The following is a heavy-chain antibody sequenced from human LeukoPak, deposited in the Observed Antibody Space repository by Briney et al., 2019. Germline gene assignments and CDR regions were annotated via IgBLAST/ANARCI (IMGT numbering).Heavy chain of an antibody. V-gene: IGHV3-33*01. J-gene: IGHJ2*01. CDR3: ARDQYDILTGYLYWYFDL. CDR2: IWYDGSNK. Sequence: GGSLRLSCAASGFTFSSYGMHWVRQAPGKGLEWVAAIWYDGSNKYYADSVKGRFTISRDNSKNTLYLQMNSLRAEDTAVYYCARDQYDILTGYLYWYFDLWGRGTLVTVSS. D-gene: IGHD3-9*01. CDR1: GFTFSSYG.